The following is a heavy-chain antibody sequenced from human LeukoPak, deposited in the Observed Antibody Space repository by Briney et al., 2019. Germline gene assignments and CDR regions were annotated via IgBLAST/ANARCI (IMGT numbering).Heavy chain of an antibody. CDR1: GFTFSVYE. J-gene: IGHJ4*02. CDR3: ARGFNYAFDY. Sequence: GGALRLSCAASGFTFSVYEMNWVRQAPGKGLEWFSYITSGGGTIYYADSVKGRFTISRDNAKNSLYLQMNSLRADDTATYYCARGFNYAFDYWGQGTLVTVSS. CDR2: ITSGGGTI. D-gene: IGHD2-2*01. V-gene: IGHV3-48*03.